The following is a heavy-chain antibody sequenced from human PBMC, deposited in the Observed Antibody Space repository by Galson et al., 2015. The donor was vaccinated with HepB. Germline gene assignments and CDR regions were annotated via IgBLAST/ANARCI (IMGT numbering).Heavy chain of an antibody. J-gene: IGHJ4*02. D-gene: IGHD5-24*01. Sequence: SVKVSCKASGYTFTSYYMHWVRQAPGQGLEWMGIINPSGGSTSYAQKFQGRVTMTRDTSTSTVYMELSSLRSEDTAVYYCAREGLEMATITGVEYYFDYWGQGTLVTVSS. CDR1: GYTFTSYY. V-gene: IGHV1-46*01. CDR2: INPSGGST. CDR3: AREGLEMATITGVEYYFDY.